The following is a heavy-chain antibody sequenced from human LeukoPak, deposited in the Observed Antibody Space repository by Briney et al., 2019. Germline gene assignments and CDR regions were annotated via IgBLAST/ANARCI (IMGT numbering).Heavy chain of an antibody. J-gene: IGHJ4*02. CDR1: GYTFTSYG. CDR2: ISAYSGNT. V-gene: IGHV1-18*01. D-gene: IGHD2-15*01. CDR3: ARDHGRNEGRLSSSFPGY. Sequence: ASVKVSCKASGYTFTSYGISWVRQAPGQGLEWMGWISAYSGNTNYAQKLQGRVTMTTDTSTSTAYMELRSLRSDDTAVYYCARDHGRNEGRLSSSFPGYWGQGTLVTVSS.